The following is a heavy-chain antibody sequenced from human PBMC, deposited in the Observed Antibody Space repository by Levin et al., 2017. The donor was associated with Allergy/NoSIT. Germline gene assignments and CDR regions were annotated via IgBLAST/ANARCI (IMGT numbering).Heavy chain of an antibody. CDR1: GYTFTGYY. CDR2: INPNSGGT. Sequence: GESLKVSCKASGYTFTGYYMHWVRQAPGQGLEWMGWINPNSGGTNYAQKFQGRVTMTRDTSISTAYMELSRLRSDDTAVYYCARLSVATMTFYGMDVWGQGTTVTVSS. D-gene: IGHD5-12*01. J-gene: IGHJ6*02. V-gene: IGHV1-2*02. CDR3: ARLSVATMTFYGMDV.